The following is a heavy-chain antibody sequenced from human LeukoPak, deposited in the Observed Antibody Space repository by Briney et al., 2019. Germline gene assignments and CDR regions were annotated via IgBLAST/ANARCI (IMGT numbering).Heavy chain of an antibody. Sequence: GGSLRLSCAASGFTFSSYSMNWVRQAPGKGLEWVSYISSSSSTIYYADSVKGRFTISRDNAKNSLYLRMNSLRAEDTAVYYCAVVVAATLSLWGQGTLVTVSS. CDR1: GFTFSSYS. D-gene: IGHD2-15*01. J-gene: IGHJ4*02. V-gene: IGHV3-48*01. CDR3: AVVVAATLSL. CDR2: ISSSSSTI.